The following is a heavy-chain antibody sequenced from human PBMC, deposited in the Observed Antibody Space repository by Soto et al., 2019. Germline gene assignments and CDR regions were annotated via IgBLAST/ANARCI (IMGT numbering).Heavy chain of an antibody. Sequence: GSLRLSCAASGFTFDDYGMSWVRQSPGKGLEWVSGINWNGGSTGYADSVKGRFTISRDNAKNSLYLQMNSLRAEDTALYYYARDYSGSYLVDYWGQGTLVTVSS. D-gene: IGHD1-26*01. V-gene: IGHV3-20*04. CDR2: INWNGGST. CDR1: GFTFDDYG. J-gene: IGHJ4*02. CDR3: ARDYSGSYLVDY.